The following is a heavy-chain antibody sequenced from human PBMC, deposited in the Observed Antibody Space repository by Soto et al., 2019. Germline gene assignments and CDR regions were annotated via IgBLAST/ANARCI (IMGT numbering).Heavy chain of an antibody. J-gene: IGHJ5*02. CDR2: ISAYNGNT. D-gene: IGHD2-15*01. CDR1: GYTFTSYG. Sequence: GASVKVSCKASGYTFTSYGISWVRQAPGQGLEWMGWISAYNGNTNYAQKLQGRVTMTTDTSTSTAYMELRSLRSDDTAVYYCARAVYCSGGSCYERWFEPWGQGTLVSVSS. V-gene: IGHV1-18*04. CDR3: ARAVYCSGGSCYERWFEP.